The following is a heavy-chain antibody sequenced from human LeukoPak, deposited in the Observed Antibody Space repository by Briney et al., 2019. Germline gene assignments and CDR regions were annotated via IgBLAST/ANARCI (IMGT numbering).Heavy chain of an antibody. V-gene: IGHV1-46*01. CDR1: GYTFTSYY. J-gene: IGHJ4*02. CDR3: ARAHLHYGDSIHDLDY. Sequence: ASVKVSCKASGYTFTSYYMHWVRQAPGQGLEWMGIIHLSGGSTSYAQKFQGRVTMTRDTSTSTVYTELSSLRSEDTAVYYCARAHLHYGDSIHDLDYWGQGTLVTVSS. CDR2: IHLSGGST. D-gene: IGHD4-17*01.